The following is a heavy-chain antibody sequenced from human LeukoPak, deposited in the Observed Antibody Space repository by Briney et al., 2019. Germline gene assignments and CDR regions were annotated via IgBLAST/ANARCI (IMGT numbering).Heavy chain of an antibody. CDR2: ISSSSSTI. Sequence: GGSLRLSCAASGFTFSRYSMNWVRQAPGKGLECVSYISSSSSTIYYADSVKGRFTISRDNAKNSLYLQMNSLRDEDTAVYYCARITTPGYRFDCWGQGTLVTVSS. CDR3: ARITTPGYRFDC. D-gene: IGHD5-12*01. J-gene: IGHJ4*02. V-gene: IGHV3-48*02. CDR1: GFTFSRYS.